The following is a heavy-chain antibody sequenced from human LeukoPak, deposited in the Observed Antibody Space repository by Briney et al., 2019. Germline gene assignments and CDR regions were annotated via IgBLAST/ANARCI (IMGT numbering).Heavy chain of an antibody. CDR3: ARGGGYSSSWYGGYFDY. CDR1: GGSFSGYY. D-gene: IGHD6-13*01. J-gene: IGHJ4*02. Sequence: SETLSLTCAVYGGSFSGYYWSWIRQLPGKGLEWIGEINHSGSTNYNPSLKSRVTISVDTSKNQFSLKLSSVTAADTAVYYCARGGGYSSSWYGGYFDYWGQGTLVTVSS. CDR2: INHSGST. V-gene: IGHV4-34*01.